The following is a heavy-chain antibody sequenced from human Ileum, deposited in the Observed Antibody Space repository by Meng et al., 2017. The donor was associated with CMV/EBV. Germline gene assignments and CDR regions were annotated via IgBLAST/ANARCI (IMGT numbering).Heavy chain of an antibody. CDR3: ARRGYSSNAFDI. D-gene: IGHD5-18*01. CDR2: ISSSSSYI. CDR1: GFHFGGYS. Sequence: GESLKISCTASGFHFGGYSMNWVRQAPGKGLEWVSSISSSSSYIYYADSVKGRFTISRDNAKNSLYLQMNSLRAEDTAVYYCARRGYSSNAFDIWGQGTMVTVSS. V-gene: IGHV3-21*01. J-gene: IGHJ3*02.